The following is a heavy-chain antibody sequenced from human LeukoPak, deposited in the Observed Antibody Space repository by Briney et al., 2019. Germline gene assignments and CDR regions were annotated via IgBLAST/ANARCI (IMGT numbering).Heavy chain of an antibody. CDR3: ARFGLGYYYMDV. D-gene: IGHD3-10*01. CDR2: IFHTGHT. J-gene: IGHJ6*03. Sequence: PSETLSLTCAVSGGSISSGDFPWSWIRQPPGKGLEWIGYIFHTGHTYYNPSLKSRVTISVDTSKNQFSLKLSSATAADTAVYYCARFGLGYYYMDVWGKGTTVTVSS. CDR1: GGSISSGDFP. V-gene: IGHV4-30-2*01.